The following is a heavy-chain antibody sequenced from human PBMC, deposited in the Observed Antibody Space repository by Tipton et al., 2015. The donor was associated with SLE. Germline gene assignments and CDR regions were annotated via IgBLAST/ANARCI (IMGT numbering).Heavy chain of an antibody. CDR2: VYHTAST. V-gene: IGHV4-31*03. CDR3: ARGAPLDIVGDLYAFGAFDI. CDR1: GGSISGDYHY. Sequence: TLSLTCTVSGGSISGDYHYWNWIRQHPGKGVEWIGYVYHTASTYYNPSLKSRLTISVDTSKNQFSLSLTSVTVADTALYFCARGAPLDIVGDLYAFGAFDIWGLGTMVTVSS. D-gene: IGHD2-15*01. J-gene: IGHJ3*02.